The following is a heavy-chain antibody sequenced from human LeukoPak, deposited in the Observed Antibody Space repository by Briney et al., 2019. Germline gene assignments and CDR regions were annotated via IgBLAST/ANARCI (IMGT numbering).Heavy chain of an antibody. J-gene: IGHJ4*02. CDR2: IYYSGST. V-gene: IGHV4-61*08. D-gene: IGHD5-18*01. Sequence: SQTLSLTCTVSGGSISSGDYYWSWIRQPPGKGLEWIGYIYYSGSTNYNPSLKSRVTISVDTSKNQFSLKLSSVTAADTAVYYCARGGVVGYSYGSFDYWGQGTLVTVSS. CDR3: ARGGVVGYSYGSFDY. CDR1: GGSISSGDYY.